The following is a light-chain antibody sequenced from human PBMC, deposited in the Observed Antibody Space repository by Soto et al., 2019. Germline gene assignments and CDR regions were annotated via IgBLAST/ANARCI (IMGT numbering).Light chain of an antibody. J-gene: IGLJ1*01. CDR3: TSYTSSSTPYV. CDR2: DVS. V-gene: IGLV2-14*01. Sequence: QSALTQPASGYGVPGQSITIICAGTSSDVGAYTYVSWYQQHPGKAPKLMIYDVSNRPSGVSNRFSGSKSGNTASLTISGLQAEDEADYYCTSYTSSSTPYVFGGGSKVTVL. CDR1: SSDVGAYTY.